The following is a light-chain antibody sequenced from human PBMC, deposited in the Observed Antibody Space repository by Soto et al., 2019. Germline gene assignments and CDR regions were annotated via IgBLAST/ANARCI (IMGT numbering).Light chain of an antibody. J-gene: IGKJ1*01. CDR1: QSISSW. Sequence: DIQMTQSPSTLSASLGDRVTITCLASQSISSWLAWYQQRPGKAPKLLISKASSLESGVPSRFSGTGSGTEFTLTISSLQPDDFATYYCQQYKTYPTWTFGQGTKVEIK. CDR3: QQYKTYPTWT. CDR2: KAS. V-gene: IGKV1-5*03.